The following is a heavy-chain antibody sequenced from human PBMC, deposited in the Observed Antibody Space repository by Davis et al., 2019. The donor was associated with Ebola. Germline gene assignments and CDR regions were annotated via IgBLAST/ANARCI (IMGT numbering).Heavy chain of an antibody. CDR3: ARGSSIHYYGDL. V-gene: IGHV1-2*02. CDR1: GYTFTYSLSGYY. D-gene: IGHD4-17*01. J-gene: IGHJ4*02. Sequence: ASVKVSCKASGYTFTYSLSGYYIHWVRQAPGQGLEWMGWINPNSGATNYGQKVQGRVTMSSDTSTNTAYMDLTNLRSDDTAVYYCARGSSIHYYGDLWGQGTLVTVSS. CDR2: INPNSGAT.